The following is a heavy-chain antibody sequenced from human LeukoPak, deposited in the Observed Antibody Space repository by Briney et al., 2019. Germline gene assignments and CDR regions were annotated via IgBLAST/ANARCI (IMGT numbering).Heavy chain of an antibody. V-gene: IGHV4-59*06. Sequence: PSETLSLTCTVSGGSISSYYWSWIRQPPGKGLEWIGNIYYSGSTYYNPSLKSRVTISVDTSKNQFSLKLSSVTAADTAVYYCASHTMVRGRSYYYYGMDVWGQGTTVTVSS. J-gene: IGHJ6*02. CDR1: GGSISSYY. CDR2: IYYSGST. CDR3: ASHTMVRGRSYYYYGMDV. D-gene: IGHD3-10*01.